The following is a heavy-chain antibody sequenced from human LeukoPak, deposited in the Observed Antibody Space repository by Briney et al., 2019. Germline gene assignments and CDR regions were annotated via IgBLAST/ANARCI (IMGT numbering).Heavy chain of an antibody. Sequence: GGSLRLSCTASGFSITTNDMNWVRQAPGKGPEWVALIYISGITKYADSVQGRFTISRDNSKSTLYLQMNSLRAEDAAVYYCAKRSPPYWGQGTLVTVSS. CDR3: AKRSPPY. J-gene: IGHJ4*02. CDR2: IYISGIT. V-gene: IGHV3-66*04. CDR1: GFSITTND.